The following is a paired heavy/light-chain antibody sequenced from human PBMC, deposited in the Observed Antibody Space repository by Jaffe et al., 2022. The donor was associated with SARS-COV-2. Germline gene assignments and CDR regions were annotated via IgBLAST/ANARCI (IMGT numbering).Light chain of an antibody. CDR3: QQYGTSPLT. CDR1: QSVISSD. V-gene: IGKV3-20*01. J-gene: IGKJ4*01. CDR2: GAS. Sequence: EIVLTQSPGTLSLSPGERATLSCRASQSVISSDLGWYQQKPGQAPRLLIYGASSRATGIRATGIPDRFSGSGSGTDFTLTISRLEPEDFAVYYCQQYGTSPLTFGGGTKVEIK.
Heavy chain of an antibody. CDR3: ARHKDINTWSAALDY. CDR2: IDPSDSFT. CDR1: GYSISDYW. Sequence: EVQLVQSGAEVKKPGESLRISCQGSGYSISDYWISWVRQMPGKGLEWMGTIDPSDSFTKYSPSFQGHVTLSNDKSISTAYLQWSSLKASDTAIYYCARHKDINTWSAALDYWGQGTLVTVSS. V-gene: IGHV5-10-1*03. D-gene: IGHD2-15*01. J-gene: IGHJ4*02.